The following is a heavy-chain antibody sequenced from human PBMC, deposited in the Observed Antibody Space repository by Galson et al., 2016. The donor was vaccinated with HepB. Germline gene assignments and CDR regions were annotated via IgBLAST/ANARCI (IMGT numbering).Heavy chain of an antibody. Sequence: SETLSLTCTVSGDSISSSGYYWGWLRQSPGKGLEWIGNIFESGTTYYTASLKRRVTISLDTSENQFPLKLASVTAADTAVYFCARAGEGEYVWGSYRPFESWGPGILVTVSS. CDR2: IFESGTT. D-gene: IGHD3-16*02. CDR3: ARAGEGEYVWGSYRPFES. CDR1: GDSISSSGYY. J-gene: IGHJ4*02. V-gene: IGHV4-39*06.